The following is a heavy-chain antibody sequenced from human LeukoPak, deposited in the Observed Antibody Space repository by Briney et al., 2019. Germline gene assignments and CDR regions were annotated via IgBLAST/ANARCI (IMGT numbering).Heavy chain of an antibody. Sequence: GGSLRLSCEASGFTFSNYGMNWVRQAPGKGLEWVSFTDTSGNYIYYGDSVKGRFTISRDNARNLLFLQMNGLRAEDTAVYYCARGRSITLLRGVAMSDGFDIWGQGAMVAVSS. J-gene: IGHJ3*02. CDR2: TDTSGNYI. CDR1: GFTFSNYG. D-gene: IGHD3-10*01. CDR3: ARGRSITLLRGVAMSDGFDI. V-gene: IGHV3-21*06.